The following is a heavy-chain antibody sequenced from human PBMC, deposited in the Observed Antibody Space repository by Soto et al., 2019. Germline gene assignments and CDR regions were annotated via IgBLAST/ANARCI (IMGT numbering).Heavy chain of an antibody. CDR3: AKGRYEKYQLTFDY. CDR1: GFTYSSYA. J-gene: IGHJ4*02. V-gene: IGHV3-23*01. D-gene: IGHD2-2*01. Sequence: PGGSLRLSCAASGFTYSSYAMNWVRQAPGKGLERVSAISAAGASTYYADSVKGRFTISRDNSKKTLYLQMSSLRAEDTAVYYCAKGRYEKYQLTFDYWGQGTLVTVSS. CDR2: ISAAGAST.